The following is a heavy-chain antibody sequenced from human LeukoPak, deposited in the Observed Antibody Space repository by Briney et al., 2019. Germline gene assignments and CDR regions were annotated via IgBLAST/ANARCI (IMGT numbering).Heavy chain of an antibody. CDR1: GYTFTDYC. D-gene: IGHD4-11*01. CDR2: INPNSGGT. Sequence: ASVKVSCKASGYTFTDYCMHWVRQAPGQGLEWMGWINPNSGGTKYAQKFQGRVTMTRDTSINTAYMELNRLRSDDTAVYYCTRDATLTTRGGWFDPWGQGTLVTVSS. V-gene: IGHV1-2*02. J-gene: IGHJ5*02. CDR3: TRDATLTTRGGWFDP.